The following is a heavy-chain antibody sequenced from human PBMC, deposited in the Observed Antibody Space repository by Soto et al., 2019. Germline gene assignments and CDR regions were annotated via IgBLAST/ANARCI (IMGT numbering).Heavy chain of an antibody. CDR1: VGSISSSSYY. Sequence: PSETLSLTCTVSVGSISSSSYYWSWIRQPAGKGLEWIGRLYTSGNTNFNPSLKSRVTMSVDTSRNQFSLNLNSVTAADTAVYYCARVGDHKDFDYWGQGTLVTVSS. J-gene: IGHJ4*02. CDR2: LYTSGNT. CDR3: ARVGDHKDFDY. D-gene: IGHD2-21*02. V-gene: IGHV4-61*02.